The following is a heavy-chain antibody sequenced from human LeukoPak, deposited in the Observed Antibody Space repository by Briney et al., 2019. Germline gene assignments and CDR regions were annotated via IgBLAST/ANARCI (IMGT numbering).Heavy chain of an antibody. V-gene: IGHV3-48*04. CDR3: VRETFDYSGPGSPAL. CDR1: GFTFSSYS. D-gene: IGHD3-10*01. Sequence: GGSLRLSCAASGFTFSSYSMNWVRQAPGKGLEWVSYISSTTPTMYYADSVKGRFTISRDNAKNSLFLQMNSLRVEDTAVYYCVRETFDYSGPGSPALWGQGTLVTVSS. J-gene: IGHJ4*02. CDR2: ISSTTPTM.